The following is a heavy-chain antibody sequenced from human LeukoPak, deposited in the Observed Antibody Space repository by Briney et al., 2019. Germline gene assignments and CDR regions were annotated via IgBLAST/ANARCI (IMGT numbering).Heavy chain of an antibody. CDR1: GGSITTSSYY. Sequence: SETLSLTCTVSGGSITTSSYYWGWIRQPPGKGLEWIGIIYYSGSTYYNPSLRGRVTISVDTSKNQFSLKLSSVAAADTAVYYCARAFRARYFDLWGRGTLVTVSS. V-gene: IGHV4-39*01. CDR2: IYYSGST. J-gene: IGHJ2*01. D-gene: IGHD2/OR15-2a*01. CDR3: ARAFRARYFDL.